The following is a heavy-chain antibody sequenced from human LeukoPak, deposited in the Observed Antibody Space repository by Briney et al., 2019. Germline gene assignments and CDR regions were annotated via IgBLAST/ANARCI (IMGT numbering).Heavy chain of an antibody. CDR3: ARSYYDSSGHYDY. CDR1: GYSISSGYY. CDR2: IYHSGST. V-gene: IGHV4-38-2*02. Sequence: SETLSLTCTVSGYSISSGYYWGWIRQPPGKGLEWIGSIYHSGSTYYNPSLKSRVTISVDTSKNQFSLKLSSVTAADTAVYYCARSYYDSSGHYDYWGQGTLVTVSS. J-gene: IGHJ4*02. D-gene: IGHD3-22*01.